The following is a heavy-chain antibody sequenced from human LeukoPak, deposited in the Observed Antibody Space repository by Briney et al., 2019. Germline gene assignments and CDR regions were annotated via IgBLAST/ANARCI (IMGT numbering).Heavy chain of an antibody. V-gene: IGHV3-48*03. CDR1: GFTFSSYE. J-gene: IGHJ3*02. Sequence: GGSLRLSCAASGFTFSSYEMNWVRQAPGKGLEWVSYISSSGSTIYYADSVKGRFTISRDNAKNSLYLQMNSLRAEDTAVYYCARDVAVAGTRAFDTWGQGTMVTVSS. CDR2: ISSSGSTI. D-gene: IGHD6-19*01. CDR3: ARDVAVAGTRAFDT.